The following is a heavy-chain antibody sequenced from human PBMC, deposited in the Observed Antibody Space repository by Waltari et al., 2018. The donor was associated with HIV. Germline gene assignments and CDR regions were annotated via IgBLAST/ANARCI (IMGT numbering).Heavy chain of an antibody. CDR1: GGSISSSSYY. V-gene: IGHV4-39*01. Sequence: QQQLQESGPGLVKPSETLSLTCTVSGGSISSSSYYWAWLRQSPGQGLEWIGSMFHSGRTYHSPSLRSRATISGDMSGNRFALNLTSWTATGTAVYFCARHGLQTGWLPQLKYYYGMDVWGQGTTVIVSS. D-gene: IGHD2-15*01. CDR3: ARHGLQTGWLPQLKYYYGMDV. CDR2: MFHSGRT. J-gene: IGHJ6*02.